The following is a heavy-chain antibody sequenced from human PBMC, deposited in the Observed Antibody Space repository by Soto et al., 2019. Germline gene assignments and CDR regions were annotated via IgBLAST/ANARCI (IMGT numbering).Heavy chain of an antibody. CDR2: IIPIFGTA. CDR1: GGTLSSYS. D-gene: IGHD6-19*01. CDR3: ARGGREQWLAQNWFDP. Sequence: SVKVSCKASGGTLSSYSISWVRQAPGQGLEWMGGIIPIFGTANYAQKFQGRVTITADESTSTAYMELSSLRSEDTAVYYCARGGREQWLAQNWFDPWGQGTLVTVSS. V-gene: IGHV1-69*13. J-gene: IGHJ5*02.